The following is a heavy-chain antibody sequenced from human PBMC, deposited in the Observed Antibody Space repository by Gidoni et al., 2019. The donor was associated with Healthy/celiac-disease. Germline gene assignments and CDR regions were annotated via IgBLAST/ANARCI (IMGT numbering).Heavy chain of an antibody. J-gene: IGHJ4*02. CDR3: AKILPTYYYDSSGYSRGYFDY. V-gene: IGHV3-23*01. CDR2: ISGSGGST. Sequence: EVQLLESGGGLVQPGGSLRLSCAASGFTFSSYAMSWVRQAPGKGLEWVSAISGSGGSTYCADSVKGRFTISRDNSKNTLYLQMNSLRAEDTAVYYCAKILPTYYYDSSGYSRGYFDYWGQGTLVTVSS. CDR1: GFTFSSYA. D-gene: IGHD3-22*01.